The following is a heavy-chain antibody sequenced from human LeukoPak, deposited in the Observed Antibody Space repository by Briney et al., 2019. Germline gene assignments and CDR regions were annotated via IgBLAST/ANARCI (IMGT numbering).Heavy chain of an antibody. CDR3: TREGRYPHCSGGICAAYFDY. J-gene: IGHJ4*02. D-gene: IGHD2-15*01. CDR2: IYSGDRT. Sequence: GGSLRLSCAASGFTVSSNYMSWVRQAPGKGLEWVSIIYSGDRTNYADSVKGGFTISRDNSKNTLFLQMNTLRAEDTAVYYCTREGRYPHCSGGICAAYFDYWGQGALVTVSS. V-gene: IGHV3-66*01. CDR1: GFTVSSNY.